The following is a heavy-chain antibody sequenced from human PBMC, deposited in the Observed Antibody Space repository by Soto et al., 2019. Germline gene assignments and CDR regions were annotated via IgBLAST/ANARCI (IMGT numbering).Heavy chain of an antibody. Sequence: GGSLRLSCAASGFTFSSYAMSWVRQAPGKGLEWVSTISGTGAGTYYADSLKGRFTISRDNAKNSLYLQMNSLRAEDTAVYYCARDDPSSLEFPSYDYVWGSYRRTLFFFDYWGQGTLVTVSS. CDR3: ARDDPSSLEFPSYDYVWGSYRRTLFFFDY. CDR1: GFTFSSYA. D-gene: IGHD3-16*02. J-gene: IGHJ4*02. V-gene: IGHV3-23*01. CDR2: ISGTGAGT.